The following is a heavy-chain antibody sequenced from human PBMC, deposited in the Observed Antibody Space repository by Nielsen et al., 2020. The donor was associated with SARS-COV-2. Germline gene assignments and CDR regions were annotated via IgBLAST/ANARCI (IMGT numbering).Heavy chain of an antibody. Sequence: ASVKVSCKASGYTFTSYGISWVRQAPGQGLEWMGWISAYNGNTNYAQKLQGRVTMTTDTSTSTAYMELRSLRSDDTAVYYCARDWTFAMVRGVAIYGMDVWGQGTTVTVSS. V-gene: IGHV1-18*01. D-gene: IGHD3-10*01. CDR1: GYTFTSYG. CDR2: ISAYNGNT. CDR3: ARDWTFAMVRGVAIYGMDV. J-gene: IGHJ6*02.